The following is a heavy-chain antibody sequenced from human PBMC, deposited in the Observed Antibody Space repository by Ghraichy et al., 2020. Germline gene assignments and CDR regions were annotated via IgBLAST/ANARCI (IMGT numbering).Heavy chain of an antibody. Sequence: SETLSLTCTVSGGSISSYYWSWIRQPPGKGLEWIGYIYYSGSTNYNPSLKSRVTISVDTSKNQFSLKLSSVTAADTAVYYCARVTGSSSWSEYFQHWGQGTLVTVSS. CDR3: ARVTGSSSWSEYFQH. CDR2: IYYSGST. CDR1: GGSISSYY. V-gene: IGHV4-59*01. J-gene: IGHJ1*01. D-gene: IGHD6-13*01.